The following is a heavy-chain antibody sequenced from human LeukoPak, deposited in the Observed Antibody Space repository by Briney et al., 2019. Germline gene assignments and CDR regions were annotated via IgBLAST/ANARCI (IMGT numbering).Heavy chain of an antibody. CDR2: ISSSGNTT. CDR3: ARDGGSSWYFDY. CDR1: GFTFSDYY. Sequence: GGSLRLSCAASGFTFSDYYMSWIRHAPGKGLECVSYISSSGNTTYHADSVKGRFTISRDNAKNSLYLQTSSLRAEDTAVYYCARDGGSSWYFDYWGQGTLVTVSS. V-gene: IGHV3-11*04. D-gene: IGHD6-13*01. J-gene: IGHJ4*02.